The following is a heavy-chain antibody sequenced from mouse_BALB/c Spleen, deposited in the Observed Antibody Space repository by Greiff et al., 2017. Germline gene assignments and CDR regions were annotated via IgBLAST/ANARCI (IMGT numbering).Heavy chain of an antibody. D-gene: IGHD1-1*01. J-gene: IGHJ4*01. CDR3: TRKRVDYGMDV. CDR1: GFTFSSFT. Sequence: EVMLMESGGGLVQPGGSRKLSCAASGFTFSSFTMHWVRQTPEKGLEWVASISSGGSYTYYPDSVKGRFTITRDNAKNTLYLQMSSMMSEDTAMYYCTRKRVDYGMDVWGQGTSVTVSS. CDR2: ISSGGSYT. V-gene: IGHV5-6-4*01.